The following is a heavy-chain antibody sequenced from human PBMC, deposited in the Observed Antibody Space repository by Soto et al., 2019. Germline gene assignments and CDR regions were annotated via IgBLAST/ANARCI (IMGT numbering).Heavy chain of an antibody. D-gene: IGHD2-21*02. V-gene: IGHV3-21*01. CDR2: ISSSSSYI. J-gene: IGHJ6*02. Sequence: GGSLRLSCAASGFTFSSYSMNWVRQAPGKGLEWVSSISSSSSYIYYADSVKGRFTISRDNAKNSLYLQMNSLRAEDTAVYYCARDLRVTTRNYYYYGMDVWGQGTTVTVSS. CDR3: ARDLRVTTRNYYYYGMDV. CDR1: GFTFSSYS.